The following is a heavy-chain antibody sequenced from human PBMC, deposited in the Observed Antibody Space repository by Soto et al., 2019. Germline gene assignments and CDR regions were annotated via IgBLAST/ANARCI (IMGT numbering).Heavy chain of an antibody. CDR3: ARGLSSPPAAGV. D-gene: IGHD6-6*01. J-gene: IGHJ4*02. Sequence: QLQLQESGPGLVKPSETLSLTCAVSGGSVSSGGNYWGWIRQSPGKGLEWIGSVHDTGTTHYNPPLTSRVPISVDTSKNQFSLNVNSMTAADTAVYYCARGLSSPPAAGVWGQGTLVTVSS. CDR1: GGSVSSGGNY. CDR2: VHDTGTT. V-gene: IGHV4-39*01.